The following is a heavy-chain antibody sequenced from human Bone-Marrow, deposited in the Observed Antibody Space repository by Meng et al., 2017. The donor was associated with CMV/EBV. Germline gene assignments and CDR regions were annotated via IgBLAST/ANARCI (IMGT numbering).Heavy chain of an antibody. Sequence: GESLKISCAASRFIFSSYAMSWVRQAPGKGLEWVSTISGSGGGTYYADSVKGRFTISRDNYKDTVYLQMNSLRVEDTAVYYCARVVGAFGVESTRFDQWGQGTLVTVSS. CDR1: RFIFSSYA. CDR3: ARVVGAFGVESTRFDQ. CDR2: ISGSGGGT. D-gene: IGHD3-3*01. J-gene: IGHJ4*02. V-gene: IGHV3-23*01.